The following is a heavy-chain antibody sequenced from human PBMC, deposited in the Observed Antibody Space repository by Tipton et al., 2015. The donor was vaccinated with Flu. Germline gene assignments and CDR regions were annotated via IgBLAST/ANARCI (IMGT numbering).Heavy chain of an antibody. CDR3: ASSYWIRGVTQVDY. D-gene: IGHD3-10*01. CDR1: GGSISTTNYY. CDR2: IYYSGST. J-gene: IGHJ4*02. Sequence: TLSLTCTVSGGSISTTNYYWGWVGQPPGKGLEWIGNIYYSGSTYYNPSLKSRVTISVDTSKNQFSLKLSSVTAADTAVYYCASSYWIRGVTQVDYWGQGTLVTVSS. V-gene: IGHV4-39*07.